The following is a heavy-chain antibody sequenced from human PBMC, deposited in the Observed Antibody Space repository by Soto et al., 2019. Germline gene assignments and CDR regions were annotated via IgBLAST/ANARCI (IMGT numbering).Heavy chain of an antibody. CDR2: ISGSGGST. CDR3: AKGMIVVVPAFPFDP. J-gene: IGHJ5*02. CDR1: GFTFSSYA. D-gene: IGHD3-22*01. Sequence: PGGSLRLSCAASGFTFSSYAMSWVRQAPGKGLEWVSAISGSGGSTYYADSAKGRFTISRDNSKNTLYLQMNSLRAEDTAVYYCAKGMIVVVPAFPFDPWGQGTLVTVSS. V-gene: IGHV3-23*01.